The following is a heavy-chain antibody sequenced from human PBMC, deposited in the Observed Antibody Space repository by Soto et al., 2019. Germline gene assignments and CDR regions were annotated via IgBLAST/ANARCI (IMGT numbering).Heavy chain of an antibody. V-gene: IGHV5-51*01. CDR2: IYPSDSDT. J-gene: IGHJ4*02. CDR3: ASGGVSTPPFDC. D-gene: IGHD3-3*01. Sequence: ESLKISCKGSGYNFAGYWIAWVRQMPGKGLELMGIIYPSDSDTRYRPSFQGQVTISADKSISSAYLQWSSLRASDTAMYYCASGGVSTPPFDCWGQGTRVTVSS. CDR1: GYNFAGYW.